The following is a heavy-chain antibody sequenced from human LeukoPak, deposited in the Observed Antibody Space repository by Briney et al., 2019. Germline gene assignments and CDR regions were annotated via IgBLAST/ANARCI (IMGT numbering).Heavy chain of an antibody. CDR3: ASSYYYDSSGYYPLDY. CDR1: GGSISSYY. CDR2: INYSGST. Sequence: SETLSLTCTVSGGSISSYYWSWIRQPPGKGLEWIGYINYSGSTNYNPSLKSRVTISVDTSKNQFSLKLSSVTAADTAVYYCASSYYYDSSGYYPLDYWGQGTLVTVSS. J-gene: IGHJ4*02. V-gene: IGHV4-59*12. D-gene: IGHD3-22*01.